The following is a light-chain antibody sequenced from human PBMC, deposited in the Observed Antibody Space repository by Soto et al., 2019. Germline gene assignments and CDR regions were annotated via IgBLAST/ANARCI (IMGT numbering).Light chain of an antibody. V-gene: IGLV2-14*01. Sequence: QSVLTQPASVSGSPGQSITISCTGTSSDVGGYNYVSWYQQHPGKAPKLMIYEVNNRPSEVSNRSSGSKSGNTASLTISGLQPEDEADYYCNSYTSRYTFVLGTGTKVTAL. CDR2: EVN. J-gene: IGLJ1*01. CDR1: SSDVGGYNY. CDR3: NSYTSRYTFV.